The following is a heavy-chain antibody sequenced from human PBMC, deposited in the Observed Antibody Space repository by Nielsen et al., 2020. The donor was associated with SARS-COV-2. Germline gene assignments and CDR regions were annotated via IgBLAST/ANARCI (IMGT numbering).Heavy chain of an antibody. J-gene: IGHJ6*02. CDR1: GFTFSSYG. V-gene: IGHV3-33*01. D-gene: IGHD1-26*01. Sequence: GGSLRLSCAASGFTFSSYGMHWVRQAPGKGLEWVAVIWYDGSNKYYADSVKGRFTISRDNSKNTLYLQMNSLRAEDTAVYYCARGRIVGATTHSYYYGMDVWGQGTTVTVSS. CDR3: ARGRIVGATTHSYYYGMDV. CDR2: IWYDGSNK.